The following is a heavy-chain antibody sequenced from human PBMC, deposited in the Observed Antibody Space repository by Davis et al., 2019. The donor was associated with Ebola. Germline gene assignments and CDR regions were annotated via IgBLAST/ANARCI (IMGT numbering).Heavy chain of an antibody. Sequence: PGGSLRLSCTGSGYSFTTSWIGWVRQMPGKGLDWMGFIYPGDSATSYRPSFQGQVTISADNSTHTTYLQWSSLKASDSAMYYCARHPRGAVAGIYYFDLWGQGTLVTVSS. J-gene: IGHJ4*02. V-gene: IGHV5-51*01. D-gene: IGHD6-19*01. CDR1: GYSFTTSW. CDR3: ARHPRGAVAGIYYFDL. CDR2: IYPGDSAT.